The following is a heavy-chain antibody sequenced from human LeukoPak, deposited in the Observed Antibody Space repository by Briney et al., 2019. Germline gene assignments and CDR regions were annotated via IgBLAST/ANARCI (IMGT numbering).Heavy chain of an antibody. CDR3: AREGGEWLARIYYYYMDV. V-gene: IGHV4-31*03. CDR1: GGSLSSAAYY. J-gene: IGHJ6*03. CDR2: IYYNGNT. Sequence: SETLSLTCTVSGGSLSSAAYYWTWIRQHPGKGLEWIGYIYYNGNTYYSPSLKSRVTISVDTSKNQFSLKLSSVTAADTAVYYCAREGGEWLARIYYYYMDVWGKGTTVTVSS. D-gene: IGHD6-19*01.